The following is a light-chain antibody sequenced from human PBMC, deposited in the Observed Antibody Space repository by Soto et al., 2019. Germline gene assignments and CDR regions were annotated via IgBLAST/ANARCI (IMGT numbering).Light chain of an antibody. CDR3: QQSYSTSIT. Sequence: DIQLTQSPSTLSDSVGDRVTITCRASQTISSWLAWYQQKPGKAPKLLIYAASSLQSGVPSRFSGSGSGTDFTLTISSLQPEDFATYYCQQSYSTSITFGQGTRLEIK. CDR2: AAS. V-gene: IGKV1-39*01. CDR1: QTISSW. J-gene: IGKJ5*01.